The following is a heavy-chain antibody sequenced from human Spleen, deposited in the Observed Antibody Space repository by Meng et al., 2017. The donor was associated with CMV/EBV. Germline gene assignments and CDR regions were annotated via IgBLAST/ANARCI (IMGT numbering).Heavy chain of an antibody. CDR2: ISGSGDNT. Sequence: VQLLESGGGLVQPGGSLRLSCAASGFTFSSYAMSWVRQAPGKGLEWVSSISGSGDNTYFADSVKGRFTISRDNSKNTLYLQMNSLRAEDTALYYCAILGAARDDYWGQGTLVTVSS. CDR3: AILGAARDDY. J-gene: IGHJ4*02. D-gene: IGHD6-6*01. V-gene: IGHV3-23*01. CDR1: GFTFSSYA.